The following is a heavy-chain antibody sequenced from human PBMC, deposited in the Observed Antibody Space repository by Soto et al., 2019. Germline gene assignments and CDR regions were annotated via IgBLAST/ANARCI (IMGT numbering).Heavy chain of an antibody. CDR2: ISYDGSNK. CDR1: GLTFSTSG. D-gene: IGHD5-18*01. Sequence: QTGGSLRLSCADSGLTFSTSGMHWVRQAPGKGLEWVAVISYDGSNKYYRDSVKGRFTISRDNSKNTLYLQMNSLRLEDTAVYYCAKVARTPAMVTPPSLFGLGGWGQGTTVTVS. CDR3: AKVARTPAMVTPPSLFGLGG. V-gene: IGHV3-30*18. J-gene: IGHJ6*02.